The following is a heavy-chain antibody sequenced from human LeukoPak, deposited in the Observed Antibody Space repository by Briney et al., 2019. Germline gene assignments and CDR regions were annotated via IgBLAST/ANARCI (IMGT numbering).Heavy chain of an antibody. CDR2: MNPNSGNT. CDR1: GYTFTSYD. CDR3: ARLGPDCSSTSCYVDY. D-gene: IGHD2-2*01. J-gene: IGHJ4*02. Sequence: GASVKVSCKASGYTFTSYDINWVRQATGQGLEWMGWMNPNSGNTGYAQKFQGRVTMTRDTSISTAYMELSRLRSDDTAVYYCARLGPDCSSTSCYVDYWGQGTLVTVSS. V-gene: IGHV1-8*01.